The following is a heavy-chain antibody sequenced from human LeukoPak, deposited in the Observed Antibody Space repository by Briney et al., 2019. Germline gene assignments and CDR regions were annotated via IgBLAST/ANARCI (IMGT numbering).Heavy chain of an antibody. J-gene: IGHJ6*02. V-gene: IGHV3-33*01. CDR2: XXXXXSNK. Sequence: GGSLRLSCAASGFTFSTYGMNWVRQAPGKGLEWVAVXXXXXSNKYCADSVKGRFTISRDNSKNTLYLQMNSLRVEDTAVYYCARVGCTGGNCRPYHYYGMDVWGQGTTVTVSS. CDR1: GFTFSTYG. D-gene: IGHD2-15*01. CDR3: ARVGCTGGNCRPYHYYGMDV.